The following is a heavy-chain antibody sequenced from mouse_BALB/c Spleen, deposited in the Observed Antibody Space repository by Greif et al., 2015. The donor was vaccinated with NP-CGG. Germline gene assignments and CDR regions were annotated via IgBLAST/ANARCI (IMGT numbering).Heavy chain of an antibody. Sequence: QLQQSGPELVKPGASVKISCKASGYTFTDYYINWVKQKPGQGLEWIGWIYPGSGNTKYNEKFKGKATLTVDTSSSTAYMQLSSLTSEDTAVYSCARRTGTEAMDYWGQGTSVTVSS. CDR2: IYPGSGNT. V-gene: IGHV1-84*02. CDR1: GYTFTDYY. J-gene: IGHJ4*01. D-gene: IGHD4-1*01. CDR3: ARRTGTEAMDY.